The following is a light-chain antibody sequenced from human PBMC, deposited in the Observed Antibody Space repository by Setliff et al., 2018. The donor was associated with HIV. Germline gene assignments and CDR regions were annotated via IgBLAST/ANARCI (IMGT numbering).Light chain of an antibody. CDR3: QSYDSSNHEV. Sequence: NFMLTQPHSVSESPGTTVTISCTRSSGSIASNYVQWYQQRPGSFPTTVIYEDNQRPSGVPDRFSDSIDSSSNSASLTISGLKTEDEAAYYCQSYDSSNHEVFGGGTK. J-gene: IGLJ3*02. CDR2: EDN. V-gene: IGLV6-57*01. CDR1: SGSIASNY.